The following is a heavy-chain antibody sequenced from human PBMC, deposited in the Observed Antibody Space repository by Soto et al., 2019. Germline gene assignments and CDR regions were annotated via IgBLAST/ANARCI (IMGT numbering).Heavy chain of an antibody. Sequence: GGSLRLSCAASGFTFSSYGMHWVRQAPGKGLEWVAVISYDGSNKYYADSVKGRFTISRDNSKNTLYLQMNSLRAEDTAVYYCARVPMGRIVLVLYWGKGTLVTVP. D-gene: IGHD2-2*01. CDR1: GFTFSSYG. CDR2: ISYDGSNK. CDR3: ARVPMGRIVLVLY. J-gene: IGHJ4*02. V-gene: IGHV3-30*03.